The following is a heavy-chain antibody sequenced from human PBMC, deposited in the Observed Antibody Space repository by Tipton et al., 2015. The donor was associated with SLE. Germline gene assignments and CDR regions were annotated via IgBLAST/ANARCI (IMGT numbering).Heavy chain of an antibody. CDR2: IYASGNV. J-gene: IGHJ5*02. CDR1: GGSISSGYFY. D-gene: IGHD6-19*01. Sequence: GLVKPSETLSLTCSVSGGSISSGYFYWSWIRQPAGKGPEYIGRIYASGNVNYNPSVKRRATISIDTSKNQFSLSLTSVTAADTAVYYCARGRDFKEAVAGRGWFDPWGQGTLVTVSS. CDR3: ARGRDFKEAVAGRGWFDP. V-gene: IGHV4-61*02.